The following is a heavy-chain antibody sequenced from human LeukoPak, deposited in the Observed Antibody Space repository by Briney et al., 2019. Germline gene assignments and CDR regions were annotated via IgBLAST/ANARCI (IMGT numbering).Heavy chain of an antibody. CDR3: ARGSREAGQYYDSSGYSDY. CDR2: ITTSSTYI. CDR1: GFTFSSYT. Sequence: GGSLRLSCAASGFTFSSYTMNWVRQAPGKGLEWVSSITTSSTYIYYADSVRGRFTISRDNAKNSLYLRMSSLRVEDTAVYYCARGSREAGQYYDSSGYSDYWGQGTLVTVSS. J-gene: IGHJ4*02. D-gene: IGHD3-22*01. V-gene: IGHV3-21*01.